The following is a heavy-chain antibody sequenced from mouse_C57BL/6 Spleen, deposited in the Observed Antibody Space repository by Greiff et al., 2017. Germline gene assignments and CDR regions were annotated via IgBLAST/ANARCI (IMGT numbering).Heavy chain of an antibody. D-gene: IGHD5-1*01. Sequence: EVMLVESGGDLVKPGGSLKLSCAASGFTFSSYGMSWVRQTPDKRLEWVATISSGGSYTYYPDSVKGRFTISRDNAKNTLDLQMSSLKSEDTAMYYCAGHREYDFDYWGQGTTLTVSS. V-gene: IGHV5-6*01. CDR3: AGHREYDFDY. CDR2: ISSGGSYT. CDR1: GFTFSSYG. J-gene: IGHJ2*01.